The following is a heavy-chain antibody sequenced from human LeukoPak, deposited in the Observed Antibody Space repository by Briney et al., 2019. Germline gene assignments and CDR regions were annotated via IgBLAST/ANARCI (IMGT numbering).Heavy chain of an antibody. J-gene: IGHJ1*01. CDR1: GFTFSSYG. CDR2: ISHDGSKK. D-gene: IGHD1-26*01. CDR3: AKDPYSGSFEYFQH. V-gene: IGHV3-30*18. Sequence: GGSLRLSCAASGFTFSSYGMHWVRQAPGKGLEWVAVISHDGSKKYYADSVKGRFTISRDNSKNTLYLQMNSLRDEDTAVYYCAKDPYSGSFEYFQHWGQGTLITVSS.